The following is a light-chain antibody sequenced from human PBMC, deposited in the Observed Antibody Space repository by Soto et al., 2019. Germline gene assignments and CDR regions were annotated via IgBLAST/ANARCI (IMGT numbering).Light chain of an antibody. Sequence: EIVMTQSPATLSVSPGEGATLSCRASQSVSSNLAWYQQKPGQAPRLLIYGASTRATGISARFSGSGSGTEFTLTISSLQSEDFAVYXXXQYNNWPGVTFGPGTKVDIK. V-gene: IGKV3-15*01. CDR2: GAS. J-gene: IGKJ3*01. CDR1: QSVSSN. CDR3: XQYNNWPGVT.